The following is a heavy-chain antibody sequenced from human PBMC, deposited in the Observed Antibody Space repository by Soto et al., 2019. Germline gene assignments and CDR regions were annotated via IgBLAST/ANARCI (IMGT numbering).Heavy chain of an antibody. D-gene: IGHD1-1*01. CDR1: GYTFTRYD. J-gene: IGHJ6*02. V-gene: IGHV1-46*03. CDR2: INPSGGST. Sequence: QVQLVQSGAEVKKPGASVKVSCKASGYTFTRYDMQWVRQAPGQGLEWMGIINPSGGSTTYAQKFQGRVTMTRDMSTSTVYMELSSLRSEDTAVYYCARVDSRYPYYGMDVWGQGTTVTVSS. CDR3: ARVDSRYPYYGMDV.